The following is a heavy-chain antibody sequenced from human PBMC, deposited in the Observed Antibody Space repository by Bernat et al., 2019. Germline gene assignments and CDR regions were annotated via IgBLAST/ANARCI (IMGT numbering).Heavy chain of an antibody. J-gene: IGHJ4*02. Sequence: EVQLVESGGELVQPGGSLTLSCAASGFSFRTYEMTWVRQAPGKGLEWVSYISGSGTIIYYADSVKGRFTISRDNAKNSLYLQMNSLRAEDTAVYYCARGGSSWPLDYWGQGTLVTVSS. CDR3: ARGGSSWPLDY. CDR2: ISGSGTII. V-gene: IGHV3-48*03. CDR1: GFSFRTYE. D-gene: IGHD6-13*01.